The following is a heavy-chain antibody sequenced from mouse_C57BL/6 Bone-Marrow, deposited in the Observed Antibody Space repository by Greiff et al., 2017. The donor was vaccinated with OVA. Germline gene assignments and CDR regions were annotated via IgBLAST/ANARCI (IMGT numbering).Heavy chain of an antibody. CDR3: ASPYDYNFDY. CDR2: IYPGDGDT. J-gene: IGHJ2*01. CDR1: GYAFSSSW. Sequence: VQLQQSGPELVKPGASVKISCKASGYAFSSSWMNWVKQRPGKGLEWIGRIYPGDGDTNYNGKFKGKATLTADKSSSTAYMQLSSLTSEDSAVYFCASPYDYNFDYWGQGTTLTVSS. D-gene: IGHD2-4*01. V-gene: IGHV1-82*01.